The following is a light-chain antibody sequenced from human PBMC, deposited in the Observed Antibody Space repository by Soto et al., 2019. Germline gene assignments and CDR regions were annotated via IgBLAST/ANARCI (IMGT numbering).Light chain of an antibody. V-gene: IGLV2-14*01. CDR3: SSYTSSSTYV. CDR2: DVS. Sequence: LTQPASVSGSPGQSITISCTGTSSDVGGYNYVSWYQQHPGKAPKLMIYDVSNRPSGVSNRFSGSKSGNTATLTISGLQAEDEADYYCSSYTSSSTYVFGTGTRSPS. CDR1: SSDVGGYNY. J-gene: IGLJ1*01.